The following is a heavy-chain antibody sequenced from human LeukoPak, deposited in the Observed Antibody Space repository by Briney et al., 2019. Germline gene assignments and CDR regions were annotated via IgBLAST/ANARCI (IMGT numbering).Heavy chain of an antibody. CDR3: ARQELRFWTHDAFDI. CDR2: IYPGDSDT. J-gene: IGHJ3*02. Sequence: GGSLKISCKGSGYSFTSYWIGWGRQRPGEGVELVGIIYPGDSDTRYSPSFQGQVTISDDKSISTAYLQWSSLKASDTAMYYCARQELRFWTHDAFDIWGQGTMVTVSS. CDR1: GYSFTSYW. V-gene: IGHV5-51*01. D-gene: IGHD1-7*01.